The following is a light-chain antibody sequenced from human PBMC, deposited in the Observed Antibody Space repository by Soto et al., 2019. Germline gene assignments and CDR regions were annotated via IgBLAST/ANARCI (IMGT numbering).Light chain of an antibody. J-gene: IGLJ3*02. CDR3: CSYAGFCV. CDR1: SSDVGSYNL. V-gene: IGLV2-23*02. CDR2: EVS. Sequence: QSALTQPASVSGSPGQSITISCTGTSSDVGSYNLVSWYQQHPGKAPKLMIYEVSKRPSGVSNRFSGSKSGNTASLTISGLQAEDEADYYCCSYAGFCVFGGGTKLTVL.